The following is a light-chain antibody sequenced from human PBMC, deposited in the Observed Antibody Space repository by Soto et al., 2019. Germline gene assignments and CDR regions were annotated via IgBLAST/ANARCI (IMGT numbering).Light chain of an antibody. V-gene: IGKV3-20*01. CDR1: QSVSNNY. CDR2: GAS. J-gene: IGKJ1*01. Sequence: IVLTQSPGTLSLSPWERATLSCRASQSVSNNYLAWYQQKPGQAPRLLIYGASSRATGIPDRFSGSGSGTDFTLTISRLEPEDFAVYYCQQYGSSPWTFGQGTKGGYQ. CDR3: QQYGSSPWT.